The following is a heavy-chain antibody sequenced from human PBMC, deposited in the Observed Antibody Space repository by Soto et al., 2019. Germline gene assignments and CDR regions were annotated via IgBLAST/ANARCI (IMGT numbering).Heavy chain of an antibody. J-gene: IGHJ4*02. D-gene: IGHD4-17*01. CDR1: GFTFSSFG. Sequence: PGGSLRLSCEASGFTFSSFGMHWVRQAPGKGLEWVAVIWYDGNNKYYADSVKGRFTISRDNSKNTLFLHMNSLRAEDTAVYYCARSYGDYVDHWGQGALVTVSS. CDR3: ARSYGDYVDH. CDR2: IWYDGNNK. V-gene: IGHV3-33*01.